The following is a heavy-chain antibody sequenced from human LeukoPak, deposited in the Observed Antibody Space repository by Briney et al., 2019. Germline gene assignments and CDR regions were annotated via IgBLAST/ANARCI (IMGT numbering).Heavy chain of an antibody. CDR1: GGSISSSSYY. J-gene: IGHJ3*02. CDR3: ATRGVIAARRGAFDI. CDR2: IYYSGST. Sequence: SETLSLTCSVSGGSISSSSYYWGWIRQPPGKGLEWIGSIYYSGSTYYNPSLKSRVTISVDTSKNQFSLKLSSVTAADTAVYYCATRGVIAARRGAFDIWGQGTMVTVSS. V-gene: IGHV4-39*01. D-gene: IGHD6-6*01.